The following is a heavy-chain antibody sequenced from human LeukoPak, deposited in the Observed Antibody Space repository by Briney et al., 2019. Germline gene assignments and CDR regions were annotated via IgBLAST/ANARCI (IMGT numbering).Heavy chain of an antibody. CDR1: GFTFSSYA. V-gene: IGHV3-23*01. J-gene: IGHJ5*02. Sequence: SGGSLRLSCAASGFTFSSYAMSWVRQAPGKGLEWVSAISGSGGSTYYADSVKGRFTISRDNSKNTLYLQMNSLRAEDTAVYYCAKGGRGVIFGWFDPWGQGTLVTVSS. CDR3: AKGGRGVIFGWFDP. D-gene: IGHD3-10*01. CDR2: ISGSGGST.